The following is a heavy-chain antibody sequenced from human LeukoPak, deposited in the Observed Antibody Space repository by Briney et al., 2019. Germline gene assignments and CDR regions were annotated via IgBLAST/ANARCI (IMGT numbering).Heavy chain of an antibody. D-gene: IGHD5-12*01. J-gene: IGHJ4*02. Sequence: PGGSLRLSCAASGFTFRSYAMTWVRQAPGKGLECVSGISGSGASTHYADSVKGRFTISRDTSKNTLFLQMNSLRAEDTAVYYCAKVGAYDRYYFDYWGPGSLVTVSS. V-gene: IGHV3-23*01. CDR3: AKVGAYDRYYFDY. CDR2: ISGSGAST. CDR1: GFTFRSYA.